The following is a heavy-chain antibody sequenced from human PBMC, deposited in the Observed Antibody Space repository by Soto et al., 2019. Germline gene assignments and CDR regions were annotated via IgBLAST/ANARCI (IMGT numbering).Heavy chain of an antibody. CDR3: ARSSRIVVVTAIRGRDAFEI. V-gene: IGHV1-3*05. J-gene: IGHJ3*02. Sequence: QVQLVQSGAEEKKPGASVKVSCKASGYTFTSYAMHWVRQAPGQRLEWMGWINAGNGNTKYSQKFQGRVTITRDTSASKANMKLSSLKSEDTAVYYCARSSRIVVVTAIRGRDAFEIWGQGTMVTVSS. D-gene: IGHD2-21*02. CDR1: GYTFTSYA. CDR2: INAGNGNT.